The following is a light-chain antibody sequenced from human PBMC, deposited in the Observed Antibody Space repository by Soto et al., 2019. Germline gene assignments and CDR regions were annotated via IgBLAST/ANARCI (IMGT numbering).Light chain of an antibody. CDR2: AAS. V-gene: IGKV1-39*01. J-gene: IGKJ3*01. Sequence: DIQMTQSPSSLSASVGDRVTITCRASQSISSYLNWYQQKPGKAPKLLIYAASSLQSGVPSRFSGSGSGTDFTLTISSLQPEDFATYYCQQYYSYPCTLGPGTKVDIK. CDR1: QSISSY. CDR3: QQYYSYPCT.